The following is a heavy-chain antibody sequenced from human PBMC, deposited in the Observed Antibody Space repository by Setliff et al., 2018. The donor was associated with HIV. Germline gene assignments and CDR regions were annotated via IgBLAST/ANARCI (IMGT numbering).Heavy chain of an antibody. CDR2: TFWNDRE. CDR1: GFSLTTSGVG. D-gene: IGHD6-13*01. J-gene: IGHJ5*01. V-gene: IGHV2-5*01. CDR3: ARASGIEILFDS. Sequence: SGPTLVNPTQTLTLTCTFSGFSLTTSGVGVGWIRQPPGKALEWLAYTFWNDRERYSPSLKTRLTVTKDTSKNQVVLTMANMDPVDTATYYCARASGIEILFDSWGQGALVTVSS.